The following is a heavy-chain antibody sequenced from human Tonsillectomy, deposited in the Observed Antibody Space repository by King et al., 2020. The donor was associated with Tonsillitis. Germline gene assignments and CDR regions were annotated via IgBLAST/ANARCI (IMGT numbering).Heavy chain of an antibody. J-gene: IGHJ4*02. CDR2: INPRGGDT. V-gene: IGHV1-46*03. CDR1: GYTFTSYY. CDR3: ARVYGVAATSALYY. D-gene: IGHD6-25*01. Sequence: VQLVEFGAEVKKPGASVKVSCKTSGYTFTSYYMHWVRQAPGQGLEWMGKINPRGGDTTDAQKFQGRVTMTRDTSTSTVYMELSSLRSEDTAMYYCARVYGVAATSALYYWGQGTLVTVSS.